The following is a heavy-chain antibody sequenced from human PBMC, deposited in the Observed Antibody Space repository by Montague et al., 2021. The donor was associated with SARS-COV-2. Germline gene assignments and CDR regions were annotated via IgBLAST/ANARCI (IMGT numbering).Heavy chain of an antibody. CDR1: AGSISSHY. J-gene: IGHJ4*02. CDR2: VYYTGST. Sequence: SETLSLTCTVSAGSISSHYWSWIRQPPGKALEWIGYVYYTGSTNYNPSLKSRVTMSVDTPKNQFSLSLRSLTAADTAVYYCASSQNTCFLVNRVNYFDIWGLGTLVTVSS. D-gene: IGHD2/OR15-2a*01. CDR3: ASSQNTCFLVNRVNYFDI. V-gene: IGHV4-59*11.